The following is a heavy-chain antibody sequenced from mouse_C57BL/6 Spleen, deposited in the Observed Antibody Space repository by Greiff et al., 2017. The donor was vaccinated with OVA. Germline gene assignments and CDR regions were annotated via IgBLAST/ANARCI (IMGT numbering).Heavy chain of an antibody. J-gene: IGHJ2*01. V-gene: IGHV1-82*01. D-gene: IGHD2-4*01. CDR2: IYPGDGDT. CDR1: GYAFSSSW. CDR3: ARNDYDYVFDY. Sequence: QVQLKESGPELVKPGASVKISCKASGYAFSSSWMNWVKQRPGKGLEWIGRIYPGDGDTNYNGKFKGKATLTADKSSSTAYMQLSSLTSEDSAVYFCARNDYDYVFDYWGQGTTLTVSS.